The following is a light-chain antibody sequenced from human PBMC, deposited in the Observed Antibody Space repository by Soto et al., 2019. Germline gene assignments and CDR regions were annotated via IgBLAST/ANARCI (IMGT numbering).Light chain of an antibody. J-gene: IGKJ5*01. CDR2: GAS. Sequence: EIVLTQSPGTLSLSPGERATLSCRASQSVSSNYLAWYQQKPGQAPRLLIYGASSRATGIPDRFSGSGSGTDFTLTISRLEPEDFAVYYCQQYGSSPQTFGQETRLDIK. CDR1: QSVSSNY. V-gene: IGKV3-20*01. CDR3: QQYGSSPQT.